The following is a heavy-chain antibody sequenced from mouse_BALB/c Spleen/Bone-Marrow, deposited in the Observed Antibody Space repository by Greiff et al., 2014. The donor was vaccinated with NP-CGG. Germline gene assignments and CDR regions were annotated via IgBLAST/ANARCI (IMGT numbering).Heavy chain of an antibody. J-gene: IGHJ4*01. CDR3: ANWGYYAMDY. D-gene: IGHD4-1*01. Sequence: VQRVESGAELVRPGASVTLSCKASGYTFTDYEMHWVEQTPVHGLEWIGTLDPETGGTAYNQKFKDMATLTADKSSTTAYMELRSLTSEDSAVYYCANWGYYAMDYWGQGISVTVSS. V-gene: IGHV1-15*01. CDR2: LDPETGGT. CDR1: GYTFTDYE.